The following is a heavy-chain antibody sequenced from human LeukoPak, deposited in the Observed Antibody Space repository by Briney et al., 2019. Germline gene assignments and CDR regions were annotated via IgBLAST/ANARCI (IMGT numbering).Heavy chain of an antibody. CDR1: GYTFTSFG. Sequence: AASVKVSCKASGYTFTSFGINWVRQAPGQGLEWVGWINTNTGNPTYVQGFAGRFVFSLDTSVNTAYLQINSLKAEDTAVYYCARDPLLRAFDIWGQGTMVTVSS. CDR3: ARDPLLRAFDI. J-gene: IGHJ3*02. V-gene: IGHV7-4-1*02. D-gene: IGHD1-26*01. CDR2: INTNTGNP.